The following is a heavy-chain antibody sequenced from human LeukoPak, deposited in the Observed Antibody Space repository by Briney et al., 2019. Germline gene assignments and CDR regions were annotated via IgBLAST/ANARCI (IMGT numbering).Heavy chain of an antibody. D-gene: IGHD6-13*01. J-gene: IGHJ4*02. V-gene: IGHV1-18*01. Sequence: ASVKVSCKASGYTFTSYGISWVRQAPGQGLEWMGWISACNGNTNYAQKLQGRVTMTTDTSTSTGYMELRSLRSDDTAVYYCARDRGQMEIAAAVDYWGQGTLVTVSS. CDR1: GYTFTSYG. CDR2: ISACNGNT. CDR3: ARDRGQMEIAAAVDY.